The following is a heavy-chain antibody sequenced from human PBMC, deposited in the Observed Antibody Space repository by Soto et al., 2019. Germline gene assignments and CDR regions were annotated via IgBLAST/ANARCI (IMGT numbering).Heavy chain of an antibody. CDR1: GNTLTNYA. D-gene: IGHD3-10*01. CDR2: INTGDGNT. J-gene: IGHJ4*02. CDR3: AGSHSGRYLGY. V-gene: IGHV1-3*04. Sequence: QVQLVQSGAEVKRPGASVKVSCKASGNTLTNYAMHWVRQAPGQRLEWMGWINTGDGNTKYSQNFQGRVTITRDTSASTAYMEVISLISEDTAVYYCAGSHSGRYLGYWGQGTLVTVSS.